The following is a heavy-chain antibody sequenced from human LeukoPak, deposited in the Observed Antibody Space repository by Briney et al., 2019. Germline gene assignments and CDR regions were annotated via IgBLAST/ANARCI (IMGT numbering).Heavy chain of an antibody. V-gene: IGHV6-1*01. J-gene: IGHJ5*02. Sequence: SQTLSLTCAISGDSVPSSTAAWNWIRQSPSRGLEWFGRTYYRSKWYNDYAVSVKGRITINPDTSKNQLSLQLKSVTPEDTAVYFCTRGYSNPYYWFDPWGQGTLVTVSS. CDR2: TYYRSKWYN. CDR3: TRGYSNPYYWFDP. D-gene: IGHD2-21*01. CDR1: GDSVPSSTAA.